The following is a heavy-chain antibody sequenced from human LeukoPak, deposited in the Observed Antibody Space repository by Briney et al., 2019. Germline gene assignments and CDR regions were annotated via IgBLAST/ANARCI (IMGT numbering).Heavy chain of an antibody. D-gene: IGHD1-26*01. V-gene: IGHV1-46*01. Sequence: ASVTVSFKSSVYTFTNYYMHWVRQAPGQGREGMGIINPSGGSTSYAQKFQGRVTMTRDTSTRTVYMELSRLRSEDTAVYCCARGPNPSEVGASSYELDYWGQGTLVPVSS. CDR3: ARGPNPSEVGASSYELDY. CDR2: INPSGGST. CDR1: VYTFTNYY. J-gene: IGHJ4*02.